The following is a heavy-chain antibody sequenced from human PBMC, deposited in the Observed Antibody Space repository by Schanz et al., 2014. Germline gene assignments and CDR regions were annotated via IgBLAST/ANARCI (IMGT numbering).Heavy chain of an antibody. CDR2: IMPHLGVT. Sequence: QVQLVQSGAEVKTPGSSVKVSCKASGDTFSRNTVSWVRQAPGQGLEWVGRIMPHLGVTHYAQKLEGRVTITVDKSTNTAFMELSSLRSEDTAVYYCAGTYCSSTSCYTGYYYMDVWGKGTTVTVSS. J-gene: IGHJ6*03. CDR3: AGTYCSSTSCYTGYYYMDV. D-gene: IGHD2-2*02. CDR1: GDTFSRNT. V-gene: IGHV1-69*02.